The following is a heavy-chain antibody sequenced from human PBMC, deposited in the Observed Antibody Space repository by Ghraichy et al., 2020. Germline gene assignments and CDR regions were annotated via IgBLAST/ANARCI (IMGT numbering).Heavy chain of an antibody. J-gene: IGHJ6*02. CDR1: GFTFSSYS. D-gene: IGHD3-10*01. CDR2: ISSSSTI. CDR3: ARGGGYYYFYGMDV. Sequence: GGSLRLSCAASGFTFSSYSMNWVRQAPGKGLEWVSYISSSSTIYFADSVKGRFTISRDNAKNSLYLQMNSLRAEDTAVYYCARGGGYYYFYGMDVWGQGTTVTVSS. V-gene: IGHV3-48*01.